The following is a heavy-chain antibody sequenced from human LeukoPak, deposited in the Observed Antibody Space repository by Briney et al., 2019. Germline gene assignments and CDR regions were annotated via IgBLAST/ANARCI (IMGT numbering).Heavy chain of an antibody. V-gene: IGHV3-23*01. CDR1: GFTFSGFA. D-gene: IGHD2/OR15-2a*01. CDR2: ISGSGDNT. J-gene: IGHJ6*01. CDR3: ARMKGHPLQKYYMDV. Sequence: GGSLRLSCAASGFTFSGFAMSWVRRTPGKGLEWVSGISGSGDNTLYAASVKGRFTISRDNSKNTLYLEMNSLRAEDTAIYYCARMKGHPLQKYYMDVWGQGTTVTVSS.